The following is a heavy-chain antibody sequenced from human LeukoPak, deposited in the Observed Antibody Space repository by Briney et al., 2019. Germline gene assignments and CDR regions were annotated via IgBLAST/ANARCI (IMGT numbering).Heavy chain of an antibody. V-gene: IGHV3-23*01. CDR3: AKEETYDSRGYFDY. CDR1: GFTISSYA. CDR2: ISRSGDTT. Sequence: GRTLRLLSAATGFTISSYAMSWVRHAPGNGLERLPNISRSGDTTAYSASVKGRFTISRDNSKTTVYLQMNSLRAEDTAVYYCAKEETYDSRGYFDYWGQGTLVTVSS. J-gene: IGHJ4*02. D-gene: IGHD3-22*01.